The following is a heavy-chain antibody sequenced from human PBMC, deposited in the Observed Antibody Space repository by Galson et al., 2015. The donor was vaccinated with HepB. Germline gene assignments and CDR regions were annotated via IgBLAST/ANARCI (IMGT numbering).Heavy chain of an antibody. V-gene: IGHV3-9*01. CDR2: LSRNSASI. CDR3: AKALSVSYSIGLVD. D-gene: IGHD1-26*01. CDR1: GFTFDDYA. Sequence: SLRLSCAASGFTFDDYAMHWIRQAPGKGLEWVSGLSRNSASIDYADSVKGRFTISRDNAKNSLYLQMNSLRAEDTALYYCAKALSVSYSIGLVDWGQGTLVTVSS. J-gene: IGHJ1*01.